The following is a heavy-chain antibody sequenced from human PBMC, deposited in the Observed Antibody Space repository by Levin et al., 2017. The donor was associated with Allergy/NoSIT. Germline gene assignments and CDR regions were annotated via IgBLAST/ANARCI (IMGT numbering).Heavy chain of an antibody. Sequence: GGSLRLTCAASGFTFSSYAMTWVRQAPGKGLEWVSGISGSGDSIYYADSVKGRFTISRDNSKNTLHLQMNSLRAEDTAVYYCAKDTTPYYWGQGTLVTVSS. V-gene: IGHV3-23*01. CDR3: AKDTTPYY. J-gene: IGHJ4*02. CDR1: GFTFSSYA. D-gene: IGHD3-16*01. CDR2: ISGSGDSI.